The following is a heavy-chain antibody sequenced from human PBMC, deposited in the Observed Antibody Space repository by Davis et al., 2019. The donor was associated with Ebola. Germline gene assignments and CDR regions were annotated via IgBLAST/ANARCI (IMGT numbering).Heavy chain of an antibody. CDR2: ISYDGDNS. D-gene: IGHD3-3*01. CDR1: EFTFTTYV. V-gene: IGHV3-30-3*01. CDR3: TRGSVRFLEWLSQNAFDI. Sequence: GGSLRLSCAASEFTFTTYVMHWVRQAPGKGLEWVAVISYDGDNSYYADSVKSRFTISRENSKNTVYLQMNSLRTEDTAVYYCTRGSVRFLEWLSQNAFDIWGQGTMVTVSS. J-gene: IGHJ3*02.